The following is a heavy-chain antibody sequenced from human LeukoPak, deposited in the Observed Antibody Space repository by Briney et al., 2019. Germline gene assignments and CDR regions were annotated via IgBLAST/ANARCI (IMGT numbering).Heavy chain of an antibody. Sequence: SVKVSCTASGATFSSYAISWVRQAPGQGLEWMGRIIPILGIANYAQTFQGRVTITTDKSTSTAYMELKSLRSEDTAVYYCARRGPNWNDAGMDVWGQGTTVTVSS. D-gene: IGHD1-20*01. CDR3: ARRGPNWNDAGMDV. J-gene: IGHJ6*02. CDR2: IIPILGIA. V-gene: IGHV1-69*04. CDR1: GATFSSYA.